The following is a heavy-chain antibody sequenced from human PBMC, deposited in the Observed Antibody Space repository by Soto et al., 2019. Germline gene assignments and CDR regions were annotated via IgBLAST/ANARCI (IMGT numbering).Heavy chain of an antibody. CDR2: IKPDGSEK. CDR3: VKELVRYNYAMDV. Sequence: EVHLVESGGGLVQPGGSLRLSCAASGFTFSNYWMSWARQAPGKGLEWVANIKPDGSEKYYVDSVKGRFTISRDNAKYSVYLQMNSLRAEDTAVYYCVKELVRYNYAMDVWGQGTTVTVSS. CDR1: GFTFSNYW. D-gene: IGHD3-10*01. V-gene: IGHV3-7*04. J-gene: IGHJ6*02.